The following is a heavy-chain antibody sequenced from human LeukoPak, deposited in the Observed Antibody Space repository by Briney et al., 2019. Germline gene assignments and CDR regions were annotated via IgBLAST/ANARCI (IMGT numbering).Heavy chain of an antibody. J-gene: IGHJ6*02. CDR2: ISHDGSNK. Sequence: GRSLRLSCAASGFSFSKYGMHWVRQAPGKGLEWVAVISHDGSNKYYADSVKGRFTISRDNSKNTLYLQMNSLRAEDTAVYYCARVGLEIRDSEDYYYYGMDVWGQGTTVTVSS. CDR3: ARVGLEIRDSEDYYYYGMDV. CDR1: GFSFSKYG. D-gene: IGHD1-1*01. V-gene: IGHV3-30*03.